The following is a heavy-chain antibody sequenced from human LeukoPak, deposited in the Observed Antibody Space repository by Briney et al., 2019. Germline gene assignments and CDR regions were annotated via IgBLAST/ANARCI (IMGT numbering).Heavy chain of an antibody. CDR1: GSTFSSYE. J-gene: IGHJ4*02. D-gene: IGHD3-22*01. CDR3: ARDTLPYYDSSGYYGLLGY. Sequence: GGSLRLSCAASGSTFSSYEMNWVRQAPGKGLEWVSYISSSGSTIYYADSVKGRFTISRDNAKNSLYLQMNSLRAEDTAVYYCARDTLPYYDSSGYYGLLGYWGQGTLVTVSS. CDR2: ISSSGSTI. V-gene: IGHV3-48*03.